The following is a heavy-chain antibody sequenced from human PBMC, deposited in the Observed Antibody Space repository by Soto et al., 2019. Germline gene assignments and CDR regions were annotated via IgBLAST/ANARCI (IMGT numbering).Heavy chain of an antibody. D-gene: IGHD1-20*01. CDR3: ASLGITGTTSHFDY. V-gene: IGHV2-5*02. CDR2: IYWDDDK. J-gene: IGHJ4*02. CDR1: GFSLSTSRVG. Sequence: QITLKESGPTLVKPTQTLTLTCTFSGFSLSTSRVGVGWIRQPPGKALEWLALIYWDDDKRYSPSLKSRLTITKVTSKNQVVFTMTNMDPVDTATYYCASLGITGTTSHFDYWGQGTLVTVSS.